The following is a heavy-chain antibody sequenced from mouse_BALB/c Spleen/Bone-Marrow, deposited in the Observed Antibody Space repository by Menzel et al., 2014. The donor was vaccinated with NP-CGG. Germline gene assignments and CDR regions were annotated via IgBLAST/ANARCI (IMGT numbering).Heavy chain of an antibody. J-gene: IGHJ4*01. D-gene: IGHD2-4*01. CDR2: IWGDGST. Sequence: VKLVESGPGLVAPSQSLSITCTVSGFSLTGYGVSWVRQSPGKGLEWLGMIWGDGSTDYNSALKSRLSISKDNSKNQVFLKMNSLQTDDTARYYCARDSFLITRALDYWGQGTSVTVSS. CDR1: GFSLTGYG. V-gene: IGHV2-6-7*01. CDR3: ARDSFLITRALDY.